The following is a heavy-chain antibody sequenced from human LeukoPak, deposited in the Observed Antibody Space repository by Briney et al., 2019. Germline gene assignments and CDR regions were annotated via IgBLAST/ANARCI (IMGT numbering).Heavy chain of an antibody. CDR3: ARSRYWYFDL. CDR1: GGSISSSSYY. CDR2: IYYSGST. J-gene: IGHJ2*01. Sequence: SETLSLTCTVSGGSISSSSYYWGWIRQPPGKGLEWIGSIYYSGSTYYNPSLKSRVTISVDTSKNQFSLKLSSVTAADTAVYYCARSRYWYFDLWGRGTLVTVSS. V-gene: IGHV4-39*01.